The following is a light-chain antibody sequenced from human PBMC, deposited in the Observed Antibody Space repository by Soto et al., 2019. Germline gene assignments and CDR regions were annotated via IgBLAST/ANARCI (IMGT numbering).Light chain of an antibody. Sequence: QSALTQPASVSGSPGQSITISCTGTGSDVGGYNYVSWYQQHPGKAPKLMIYDVSNRPSGVSNRFSGSKSGNTASLTISGLQPEDEADHYCSSYTSSSTVVFGGGTKVTVL. CDR3: SSYTSSSTVV. J-gene: IGLJ2*01. CDR2: DVS. CDR1: GSDVGGYNY. V-gene: IGLV2-14*01.